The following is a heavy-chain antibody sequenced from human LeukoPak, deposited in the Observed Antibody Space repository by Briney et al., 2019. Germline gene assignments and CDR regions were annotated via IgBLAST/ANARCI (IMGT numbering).Heavy chain of an antibody. CDR1: GGTFSSYA. J-gene: IGHJ4*02. D-gene: IGHD3-16*01. CDR3: ARDPRFWGSLRGVFDY. V-gene: IGHV1-69*13. CDR2: IIPIFGTA. Sequence: ASVKVSCKASGGTFSSYAISWVRQAPGQGLEWMGGIIPIFGTANYAQKFQGRVTITADESTSTAYMELSSLRSEDTAVYYCARDPRFWGSLRGVFDYWGQGTLVTVSS.